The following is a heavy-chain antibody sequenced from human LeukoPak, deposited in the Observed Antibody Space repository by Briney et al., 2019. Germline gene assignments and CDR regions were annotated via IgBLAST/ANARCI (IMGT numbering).Heavy chain of an antibody. J-gene: IGHJ6*03. CDR1: GFTFSSYE. CDR2: ISTSGSII. V-gene: IGHV3-48*03. Sequence: PGGPLRLSCAASGFTFSSYEMNWVRQAPGKGLEWVSYISTSGSIIYYADSVKGRFTISRDNSKNTLYLHMNSLRADDTAVYYCAKMEGQRLYDYCMDVWGRGTTVTVSS. CDR3: AKMEGQRLYDYCMDV. D-gene: IGHD2-8*01.